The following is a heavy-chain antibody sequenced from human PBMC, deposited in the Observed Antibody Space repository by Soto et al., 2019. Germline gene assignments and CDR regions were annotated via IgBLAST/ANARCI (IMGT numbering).Heavy chain of an antibody. Sequence: SETLSLTCTVSGGSISSSSYYWGWIRQPPGKGLEWIGSIYYSGSTYYNPSLKSRVTISVDTSKNHFSLKLSSVTAADTAVYYCATQEVGGSYIYTFDPWGQGTLVTVSS. CDR3: ATQEVGGSYIYTFDP. CDR1: GGSISSSSYY. J-gene: IGHJ5*02. CDR2: IYYSGST. V-gene: IGHV4-39*02. D-gene: IGHD1-26*01.